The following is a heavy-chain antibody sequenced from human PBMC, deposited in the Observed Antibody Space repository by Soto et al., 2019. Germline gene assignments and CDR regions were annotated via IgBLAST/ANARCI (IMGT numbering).Heavy chain of an antibody. V-gene: IGHV3-48*01. J-gene: IGHJ6*04. Sequence: GGSLRLSCAASGFTFSSYSMNWVRQAPGKGLEWVSYISSSSSTIYYADSVKGRFTISRDNAKNSLYLQMNSLRAEDTAVYYCARDTYYDFWSGYYAPGVDVWGKGTTVTVSS. CDR1: GFTFSSYS. CDR3: ARDTYYDFWSGYYAPGVDV. D-gene: IGHD3-3*01. CDR2: ISSSSSTI.